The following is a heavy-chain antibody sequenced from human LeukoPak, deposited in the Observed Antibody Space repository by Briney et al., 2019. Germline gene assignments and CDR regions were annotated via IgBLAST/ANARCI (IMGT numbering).Heavy chain of an antibody. D-gene: IGHD3-3*01. V-gene: IGHV4-39*01. CDR2: IYYSGST. CDR3: ARLKDFWSGYYGDYYYYYMDV. Sequence: SETLSLTCTASVGSMSRSSYYWGGIRQPPGKGLEWIGSIYYSGSTYYNPSLKSRVTISVDTSKNQFSLKLSSVTAADTAVYYCARLKDFWSGYYGDYYYYYMDVWGKGTTVTVSS. CDR1: VGSMSRSSYY. J-gene: IGHJ6*03.